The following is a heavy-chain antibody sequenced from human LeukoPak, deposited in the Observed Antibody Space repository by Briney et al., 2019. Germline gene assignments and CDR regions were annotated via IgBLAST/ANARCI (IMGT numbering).Heavy chain of an antibody. Sequence: SETLSLTCTVSGGSISGGGYYWSWIRQHPGKGLEWIGYIYYSGSTYYNPSLKSRVTISVDTSKNQFSLKLSSVTAADTAVYYCARSVSVVPAASLHYQIKVYYYGMDVWGQGTTVTVSS. V-gene: IGHV4-31*03. D-gene: IGHD2-2*01. J-gene: IGHJ6*02. CDR1: GGSISGGGYY. CDR3: ARSVSVVPAASLHYQIKVYYYGMDV. CDR2: IYYSGST.